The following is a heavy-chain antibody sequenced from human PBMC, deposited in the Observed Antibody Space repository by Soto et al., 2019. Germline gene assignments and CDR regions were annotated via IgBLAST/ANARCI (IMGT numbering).Heavy chain of an antibody. V-gene: IGHV1-69*02. CDR1: GGTFSSYT. J-gene: IGHJ4*01. Sequence: ASVKVSCKASGGTFSSYTISWVRQAPGQGLEWMGRIIPILGIANYAQKFQGRVTITADKSTSTAYMELSSLRSEDTAVYYCAMNEAGGGRYFDYWGHGTLVTVSS. CDR2: IIPILGIA. D-gene: IGHD3-16*01. CDR3: AMNEAGGGRYFDY.